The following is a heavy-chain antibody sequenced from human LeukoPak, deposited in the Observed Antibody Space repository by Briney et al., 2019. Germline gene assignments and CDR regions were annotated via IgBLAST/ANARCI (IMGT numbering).Heavy chain of an antibody. D-gene: IGHD3-22*01. V-gene: IGHV4-59*01. CDR2: IYYSGST. CDR3: ARISGYLTY. J-gene: IGHJ4*02. Sequence: SETLSLTCTVSGGSIIGYYWSWIRQSPGKGLEWIGYIYYSGSTNYNPSPKSRVTISVDTSKNQFSLKLSSVTAADTAIYYCARISGYLTYWGQGTLVTVSS. CDR1: GGSIIGYY.